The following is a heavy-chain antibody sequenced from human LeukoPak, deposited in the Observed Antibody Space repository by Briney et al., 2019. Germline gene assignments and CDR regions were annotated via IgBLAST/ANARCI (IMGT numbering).Heavy chain of an antibody. V-gene: IGHV3-53*01. D-gene: IGHD6-19*01. CDR3: AGDKTTGGWYEFDY. J-gene: IGHJ4*02. CDR1: GFTFSSYA. CDR2: ISNDGDT. Sequence: GGSLRLSCAASGFTFSSYAMSWVRQGPGKGLECVSVISNDGDTYYADSVKGRFTISRDTSKNTVSLQMNSLRAEDTAVYYCAGDKTTGGWYEFDYWGQGTLVTVSS.